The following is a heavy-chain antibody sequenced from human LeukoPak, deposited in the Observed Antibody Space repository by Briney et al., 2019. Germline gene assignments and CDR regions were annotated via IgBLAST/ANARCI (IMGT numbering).Heavy chain of an antibody. CDR2: ISSSSSYI. J-gene: IGHJ4*02. V-gene: IGHV3-21*01. Sequence: PGGSLRLSCAASGFTFSSYSMNWVRQAPGKGLEWVSSISSSSSYIYYADSVKGRFTISRDNAKNSLYLQMNSLRAEDTAVYYCARRKSPHTYYYDSSGYMFLDYWGQGTLVTVSS. D-gene: IGHD3-22*01. CDR1: GFTFSSYS. CDR3: ARRKSPHTYYYDSSGYMFLDY.